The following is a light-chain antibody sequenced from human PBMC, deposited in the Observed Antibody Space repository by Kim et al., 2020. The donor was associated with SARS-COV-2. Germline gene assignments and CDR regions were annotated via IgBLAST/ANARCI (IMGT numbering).Light chain of an antibody. V-gene: IGLV3-9*01. CDR2: RDT. CDR3: QVWDNCNEV. J-gene: IGLJ1*01. Sequence: SYELTQPLSVSVALGQTAKITCGGDNIGRKNVHWYQQKPGQAPVLVIYRDTRRPSGIPERFSGSNSGNTATLTITGAQAGDEGDYYCQVWDNCNEVFGSGTKLTVL. CDR1: NIGRKN.